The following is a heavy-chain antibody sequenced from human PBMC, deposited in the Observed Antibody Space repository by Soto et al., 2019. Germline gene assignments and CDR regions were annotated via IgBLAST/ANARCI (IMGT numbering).Heavy chain of an antibody. V-gene: IGHV3-74*01. D-gene: IGHD3-10*01. CDR3: AREELLWFGELPANFDY. CDR1: GFTFSSYW. Sequence: LRLSCAASGFTFSSYWMHWVRQAPGKGLVWVSRINSDGGSTSYADSVKGRFTISRDNAKNTLYLQMNSLRAEDTAVYYCAREELLWFGELPANFDYWGQGTLVTVSS. CDR2: INSDGGST. J-gene: IGHJ4*02.